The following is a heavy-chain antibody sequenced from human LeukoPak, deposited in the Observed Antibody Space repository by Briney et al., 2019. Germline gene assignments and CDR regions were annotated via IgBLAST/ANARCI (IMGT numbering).Heavy chain of an antibody. CDR2: ISYDGSNK. D-gene: IGHD1-26*01. CDR1: GFTFSSYA. V-gene: IGHV3-30-3*01. CDR3: ARDSIVGATDYYYGMDV. Sequence: GGSLRLSRAASGFTFSSYAMHWVRQAPGKGLEWVAVISYDGSNKYYADSVKGRFTISRDNSKNTLYLQMNSLRAEDTAVYYCARDSIVGATDYYYGMDVWGQGTTVTVSS. J-gene: IGHJ6*02.